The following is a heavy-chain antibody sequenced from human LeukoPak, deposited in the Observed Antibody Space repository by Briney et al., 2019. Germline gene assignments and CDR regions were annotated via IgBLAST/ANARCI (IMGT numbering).Heavy chain of an antibody. CDR3: ARSPDSIFGAFDY. CDR2: IYPGDSDT. D-gene: IGHD3-3*01. V-gene: IGHV5-51*01. CDR1: GYSFTSNW. J-gene: IGHJ4*02. Sequence: GESLKISCKGSGYSFTSNWIGWVRPMPGKGLEWMGIIYPGDSDTRYSPSFQGQVTISADKSISTAYLQWSSLKASDTAMYYCARSPDSIFGAFDYWGQGTLVTVSS.